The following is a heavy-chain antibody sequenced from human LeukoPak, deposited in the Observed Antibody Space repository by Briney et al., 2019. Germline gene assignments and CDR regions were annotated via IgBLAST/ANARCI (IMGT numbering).Heavy chain of an antibody. CDR3: AKNLINWQFDS. D-gene: IGHD3-22*01. CDR2: IGESGDRA. J-gene: IGHJ4*02. V-gene: IGHV3-23*01. Sequence: GGSLRLSCAASGFTFSNCAMGWVRQAPGKGLEWVSGIGESGDRASYADSVNRRFTISRDNTKDTLFLQMNSLRAEDTAIYYCAKNLINWQFDSWGQGTLVSVSS. CDR1: GFTFSNCA.